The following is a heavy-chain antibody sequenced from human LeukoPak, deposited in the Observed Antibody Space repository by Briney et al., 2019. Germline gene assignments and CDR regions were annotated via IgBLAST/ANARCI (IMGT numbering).Heavy chain of an antibody. CDR1: GFTFSSYS. D-gene: IGHD2-8*02. CDR3: AKDTGRPGVVYALDY. V-gene: IGHV3-23*01. Sequence: PGGSLRLSCAASGFTFSSYSMIWVRQAPGKGLEWVSAISGSGGSTYYADSVKGRFTISRDNSKNTLYLQMNSLRAEDTAVYYCAKDTGRPGVVYALDYWGQGTLVTVSS. J-gene: IGHJ4*02. CDR2: ISGSGGST.